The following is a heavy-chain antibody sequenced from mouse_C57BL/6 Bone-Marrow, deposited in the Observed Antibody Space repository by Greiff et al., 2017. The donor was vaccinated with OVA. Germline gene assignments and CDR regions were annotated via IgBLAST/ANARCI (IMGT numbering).Heavy chain of an antibody. V-gene: IGHV6-6*01. Sequence: EVKLMESGGGLVQPGGSMKLSCAASGFTFSDAWMDWVRQSPEKGLEWVAEIRNKANNHATYYAESVKGRFTISRDDSKSSVYLQMNSLRAEDTGIYYCTRGTTGLYAMDYWGQGTSVTVSS. D-gene: IGHD1-1*01. CDR2: IRNKANNHAT. J-gene: IGHJ4*01. CDR3: TRGTTGLYAMDY. CDR1: GFTFSDAW.